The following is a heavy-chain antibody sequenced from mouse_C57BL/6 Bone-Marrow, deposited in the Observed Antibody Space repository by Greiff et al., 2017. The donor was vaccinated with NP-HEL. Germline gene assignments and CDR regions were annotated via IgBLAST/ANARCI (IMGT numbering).Heavy chain of an antibody. Sequence: QVQLKESGAELARPGASVKLSCKASGYTFTSYGISWVKQRTGQGLEWIGEIYPRSGNTYYNEKFKGKATLTADKSSSAAYMELRSLTSEDSAVYFCARGPYYYGSSPYYWGQGTTLTVSS. CDR3: ARGPYYYGSSPYY. CDR2: IYPRSGNT. CDR1: GYTFTSYG. D-gene: IGHD1-1*01. J-gene: IGHJ2*01. V-gene: IGHV1-81*01.